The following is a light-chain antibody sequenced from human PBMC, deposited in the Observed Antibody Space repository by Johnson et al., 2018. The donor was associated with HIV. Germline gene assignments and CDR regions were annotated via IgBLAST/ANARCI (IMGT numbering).Light chain of an antibody. CDR2: ESN. Sequence: QSVLTQPPSVSAAPGQKVTISCSGSSSNIGNNYVSWYQQLPGTAPKLLIYESNKRPSGIPDRFSGSKSGTSATLGITGLQTGDEADYYCGTWDGSLSALYVCGTGNKVTVL. J-gene: IGLJ1*01. V-gene: IGLV1-51*02. CDR3: GTWDGSLSALYV. CDR1: SSNIGNNY.